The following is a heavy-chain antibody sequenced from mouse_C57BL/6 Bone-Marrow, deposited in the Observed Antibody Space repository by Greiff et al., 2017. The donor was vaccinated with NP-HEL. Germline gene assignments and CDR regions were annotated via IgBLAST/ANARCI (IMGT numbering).Heavy chain of an antibody. CDR3: ARGPLRMDY. Sequence: EVKLQQSGPGLVKPSQSLSLTCSVTGYSITSGYYWNWIRQFPGNKLEWMGYISYDGSNNYNPSLKNRISITRDTSKNQFFLKLNSVTTEDTATYYCARGPLRMDYWGQGTSVTVSS. J-gene: IGHJ4*01. CDR2: ISYDGSN. CDR1: GYSITSGYY. D-gene: IGHD1-1*01. V-gene: IGHV3-6*01.